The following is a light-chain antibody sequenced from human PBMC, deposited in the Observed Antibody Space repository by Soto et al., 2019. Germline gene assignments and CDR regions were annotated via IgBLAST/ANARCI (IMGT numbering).Light chain of an antibody. V-gene: IGKV1-39*01. Sequence: IHMTQSPSSLSASVGDGVTLTFRASHTIATYLNWYQQTPGQVPEVLIYGASRLHVGVPSRFTGSGYGTDFTLTIHNLQPEEGASYSCHQVNYYPHTFG. CDR3: HQVNYYPHT. CDR1: HTIATY. CDR2: GAS. J-gene: IGKJ2*01.